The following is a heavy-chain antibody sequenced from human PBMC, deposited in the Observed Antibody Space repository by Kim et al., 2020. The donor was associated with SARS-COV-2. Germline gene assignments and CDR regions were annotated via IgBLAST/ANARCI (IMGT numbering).Heavy chain of an antibody. J-gene: IGHJ4*02. Sequence: SETLSLTCAVYGESFSGYYWTWIRQSPEKGLEWLGEIKHSGTTNYNPSLKSRLTVSVDTTKNQFHLKVTSMTAADTAIYFCARRDTARGISYWGQGTLVTVSS. CDR2: IKHSGTT. V-gene: IGHV4-34*01. CDR1: GESFSGYY. D-gene: IGHD3-10*01. CDR3: ARRDTARGISY.